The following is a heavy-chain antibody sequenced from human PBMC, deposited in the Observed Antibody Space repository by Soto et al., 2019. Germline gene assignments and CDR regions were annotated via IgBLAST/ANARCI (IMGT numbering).Heavy chain of an antibody. CDR1: GFTFSSYW. Sequence: GGSLRLSCAASGFTFSSYWMHWVRQAPGKGLVWVSRINSDGSSTSYADSVKGRFTISRDNAKNTLYLQMNSLRAEDADVYYCARETCSAKGGYGSGSFGGMDVWGQGTTVTVSS. V-gene: IGHV3-74*01. CDR2: INSDGSST. CDR3: ARETCSAKGGYGSGSFGGMDV. J-gene: IGHJ6*02. D-gene: IGHD3-10*01.